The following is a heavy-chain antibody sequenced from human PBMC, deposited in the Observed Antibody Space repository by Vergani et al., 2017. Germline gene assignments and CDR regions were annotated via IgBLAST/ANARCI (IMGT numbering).Heavy chain of an antibody. V-gene: IGHV4-34*01. Sequence: QVQLQQWGAGLLKPSETLSLTCAVYGGSFSGYYWSWIRQPPGKGLEWIGEINHSGSTNYNPSLKSRVTISVDTPKNQFSLKLSSVTAADTAVYYCARGRSPYQLLPTNDYWGQGTLVTVSS. CDR2: INHSGST. CDR3: ARGRSPYQLLPTNDY. D-gene: IGHD2-2*01. CDR1: GGSFSGYY. J-gene: IGHJ4*02.